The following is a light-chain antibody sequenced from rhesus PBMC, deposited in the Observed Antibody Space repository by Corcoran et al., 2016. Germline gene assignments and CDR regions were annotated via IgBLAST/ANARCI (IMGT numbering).Light chain of an antibody. J-gene: IGKJ4*01. V-gene: IGKV1-74*01. CDR2: KAS. CDR1: ENVNNY. CDR3: QHGYGTPLT. Sequence: DIQMTQSPSSLSASVGDRVTITCRASENVNNYLNWYQQKPGKATKLLIYKASTLQSGVPSRFSGSGSGTDYTFTSSSLQPEDVATYYCQHGYGTPLTFGGGTKVEIK.